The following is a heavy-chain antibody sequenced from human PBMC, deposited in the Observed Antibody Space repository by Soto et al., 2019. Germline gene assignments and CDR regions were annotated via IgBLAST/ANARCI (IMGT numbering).Heavy chain of an antibody. V-gene: IGHV3-30-3*01. J-gene: IGHJ6*02. CDR1: GFTFSSYA. CDR2: ISYDGSNK. Sequence: PGGSLRLSCAASGFTFSSYAMHWVRQAPGKWLEWVAVISYDGSNKYYADSVKGRFTISRDNSKNTLYLQMNSLRAEDTAVYYCARDNWKPPYYYYGMDVWGQGTTVTVSS. D-gene: IGHD1-20*01. CDR3: ARDNWKPPYYYYGMDV.